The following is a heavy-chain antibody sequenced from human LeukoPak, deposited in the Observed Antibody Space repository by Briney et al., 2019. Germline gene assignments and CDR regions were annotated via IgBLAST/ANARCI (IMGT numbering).Heavy chain of an antibody. J-gene: IGHJ6*02. V-gene: IGHV4-31*03. Sequence: PSETLSLTCTVSGVSITKGHYHWNWIRQHPGKGLEWIGYVFYSGTTYYNPSLKSRLTISLDTSKNQFSLKLSSVTAADTAVYYCARAESMDVWGQGTTVTVSS. CDR2: VFYSGTT. CDR1: GVSITKGHYH. CDR3: ARAESMDV.